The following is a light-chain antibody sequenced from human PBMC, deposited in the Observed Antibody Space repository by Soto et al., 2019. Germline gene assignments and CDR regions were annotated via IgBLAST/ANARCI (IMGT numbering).Light chain of an antibody. CDR2: EIN. V-gene: IGLV2-8*01. CDR3: CSYAGTYYV. CDR1: SSDVGGYKY. Sequence: QSALSQPPSAAGSPGQSVTISCTGTSSDVGGYKYVSWYQQHPGKAPKIMIYEINKRSSGVPDRFWGSKSGNTASLTISVLQAEDEAEYYCCSYAGTYYVFGTGTKRTVL. J-gene: IGLJ1*01.